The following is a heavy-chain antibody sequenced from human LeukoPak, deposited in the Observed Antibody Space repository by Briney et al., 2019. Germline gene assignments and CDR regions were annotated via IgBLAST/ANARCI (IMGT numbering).Heavy chain of an antibody. CDR3: ARDELSGSSSGQDY. V-gene: IGHV1-2*06. Sequence: ASVKVSCKASGYTFTSYYMHWVRQAPGQGLEWMGRINPNSGGTNYAQKFQGRVTMTRDTSISTAYMELSRLRSDDTAVYYCARDELSGSSSGQDYWGQGTLVTVSS. CDR1: GYTFTSYY. D-gene: IGHD6-6*01. J-gene: IGHJ4*02. CDR2: INPNSGGT.